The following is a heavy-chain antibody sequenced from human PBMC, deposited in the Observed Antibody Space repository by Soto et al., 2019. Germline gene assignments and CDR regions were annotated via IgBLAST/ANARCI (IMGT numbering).Heavy chain of an antibody. CDR3: ASTGGDSTGRQQY. D-gene: IGHD2-8*02. CDR2: IYSGGTK. Sequence: EVQLVESGGGLIQPGGSLRLSCEASGFSVSNHYMSWVRQAPGKGLEWVSSIYSGGTKYYADSVKGRFTISRDNSKNTLHLQLNSLRAEDTALYYCASTGGDSTGRQQYWGQGAPVTVSS. V-gene: IGHV3-53*01. CDR1: GFSVSNHY. J-gene: IGHJ4*02.